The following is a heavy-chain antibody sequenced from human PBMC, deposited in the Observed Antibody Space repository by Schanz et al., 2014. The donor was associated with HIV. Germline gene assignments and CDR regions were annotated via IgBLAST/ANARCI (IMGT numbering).Heavy chain of an antibody. CDR1: GFTFSNYA. CDR3: ARDRMTANWKHGMDV. V-gene: IGHV3-23*01. D-gene: IGHD2-21*02. J-gene: IGHJ6*02. CDR2: ISGRGGNT. Sequence: EVQLLESGGGLVQPGGSLRLSCAASGFTFSNYAMSWVRQAPGKGLEWVSSISGRGGNTYYADSVKGRFTISRDNSKNTLYLQMNSLRAEDTAVYYCARDRMTANWKHGMDVWGQGTTVTVSS.